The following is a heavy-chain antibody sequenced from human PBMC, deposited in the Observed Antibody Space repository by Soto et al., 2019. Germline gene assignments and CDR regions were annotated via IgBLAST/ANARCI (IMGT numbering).Heavy chain of an antibody. V-gene: IGHV1-69*13. CDR3: ARVPPPRSHDYSNSQALGGYYYYGMGV. CDR1: GGTLSSYA. D-gene: IGHD4-4*01. J-gene: IGHJ6*02. CDR2: IIPIFGTA. Sequence: GASVKVSCKASGGTLSSYAISWVRQAPGQGLEWMGGIIPIFGTANYAQKFQGRVTITADESTSTAYMELSSLRSEDTAVYYCARVPPPRSHDYSNSQALGGYYYYGMGVWGQGTTVTVSS.